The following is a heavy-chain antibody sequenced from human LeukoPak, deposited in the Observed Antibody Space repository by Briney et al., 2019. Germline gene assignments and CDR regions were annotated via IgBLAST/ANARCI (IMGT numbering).Heavy chain of an antibody. J-gene: IGHJ5*02. D-gene: IGHD1-26*01. V-gene: IGHV3-30*18. CDR3: AKSGRIREDWFDP. CDR2: ISYDGSNK. CDR1: GFTFSSYG. Sequence: GRSLRLSCAASGFTFSSYGMHWVRQAPGKGLEWVAVISYDGSNKYYADSVKGRFTISRDNSKNTLYLQMNSLRAEDTAVYYCAKSGRIREDWFDPWGQGTLVTVPS.